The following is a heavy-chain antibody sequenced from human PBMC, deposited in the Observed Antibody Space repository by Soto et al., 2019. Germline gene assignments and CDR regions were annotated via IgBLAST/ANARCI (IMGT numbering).Heavy chain of an antibody. J-gene: IGHJ6*02. V-gene: IGHV1-18*04. CDR1: GYTFTSYG. Sequence: ASVKVSCKASGYTFTSYGISWVRQAPGQGLEWMGWISAYNGNTNYAQKLQGRVTMTTDTSTSTAYMELRSLRSDDTAVYYCAREATWGGTVREAYYYYGMDVWGQGTTVTVSS. CDR3: AREATWGGTVREAYYYYGMDV. D-gene: IGHD3-10*01. CDR2: ISAYNGNT.